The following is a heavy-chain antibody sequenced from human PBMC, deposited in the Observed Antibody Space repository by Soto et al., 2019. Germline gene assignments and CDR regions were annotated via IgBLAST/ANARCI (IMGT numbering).Heavy chain of an antibody. Sequence: QVQLQESGPGLVKPSQTLSLTCTVSGGSISSGDYYWSWIRQPPGKGLEWIGYIYYSGSTYYNPSLKSRVTISVDTSKNPFSLKLSSVTAADTAVYYCARDAVVGAHPRGMDVWGQGTTVTVAS. CDR1: GGSISSGDYY. V-gene: IGHV4-30-4*01. CDR3: ARDAVVGAHPRGMDV. J-gene: IGHJ6*02. D-gene: IGHD1-26*01. CDR2: IYYSGST.